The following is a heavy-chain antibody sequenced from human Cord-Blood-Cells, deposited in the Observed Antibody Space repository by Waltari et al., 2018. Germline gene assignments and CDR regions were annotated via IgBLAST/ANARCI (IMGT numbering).Heavy chain of an antibody. Sequence: QVQLVQSGAEVKKPGASVKVSCKASGYTFTSYAMHWVRQAPGQRLEWMGWINAGNGNTKYSQKFQGRVTITRDTSASTAYMELSSLRSEDTAVYDCARVGYDFWSGYYTGDYWGQGTLVTVSS. CDR1: GYTFTSYA. J-gene: IGHJ4*02. V-gene: IGHV1-3*01. CDR3: ARVGYDFWSGYYTGDY. D-gene: IGHD3-3*01. CDR2: INAGNGNT.